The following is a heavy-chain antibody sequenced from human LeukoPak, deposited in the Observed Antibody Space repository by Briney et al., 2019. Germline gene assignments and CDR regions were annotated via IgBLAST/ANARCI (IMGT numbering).Heavy chain of an antibody. D-gene: IGHD3-10*01. CDR1: GYTFTGYY. CDR2: INPNSGGT. J-gene: IGHJ3*02. CDR3: ARDSRGWRRNDAFDI. Sequence: ASVTVSCKASGYTFTGYYMHWVRQAPGQGLEWMGWINPNSGGTNYAQKFQGRVTMTRDTSISTAYMELSRLRSDDMAVYYCARDSRGWRRNDAFDIWGQGTMVTVSS. V-gene: IGHV1-2*02.